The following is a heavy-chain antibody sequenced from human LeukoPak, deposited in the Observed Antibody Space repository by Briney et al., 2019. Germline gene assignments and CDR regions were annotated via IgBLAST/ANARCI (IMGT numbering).Heavy chain of an antibody. CDR1: GLSFSSYA. Sequence: GGSLRLSCAASGLSFSSYAMSWVRQAPGKGLEWVSGISDSGGSTYYADSVKGRFTISRDNSKKQLFLQVDSLRVEDTAVYYCAKGKINHDGAFDAWGQGTRVTVSS. CDR3: AKGKINHDGAFDA. CDR2: ISDSGGST. D-gene: IGHD3-16*01. J-gene: IGHJ3*01. V-gene: IGHV3-23*01.